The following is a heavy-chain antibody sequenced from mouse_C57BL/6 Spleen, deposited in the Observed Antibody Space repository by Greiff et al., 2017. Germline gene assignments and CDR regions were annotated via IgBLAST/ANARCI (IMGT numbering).Heavy chain of an antibody. CDR2: IDPANGNT. CDR1: GFNIKNTY. J-gene: IGHJ4*01. V-gene: IGHV14-3*01. CDR3: ARGIYDGYYDAMDD. D-gene: IGHD2-3*01. Sequence: DVQLQESVAELVRPGASVKLSCTASGFNIKNTYMHWVKQRPEQGLEWIGRIDPANGNTKYAPKFQGKATLTADTSSNTAYLQLSSLTSEDTAIYFCARGIYDGYYDAMDDWGQGTSVTVSS.